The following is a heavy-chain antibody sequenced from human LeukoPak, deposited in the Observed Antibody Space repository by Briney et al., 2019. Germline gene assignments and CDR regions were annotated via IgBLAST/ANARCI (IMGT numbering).Heavy chain of an antibody. CDR3: ARAWYNWNYSFDY. D-gene: IGHD1-7*01. CDR1: GGSFSGYY. J-gene: IGHJ4*02. Sequence: SETLSLTCAVYGGSFSGYYWSWIRQPPGKGLEWIGEINHSGSTNYNPSLKSRVTISVDTSKNQFPLKLSSVTAADTAVYYCARAWYNWNYSFDYWGQGTLVTVSS. V-gene: IGHV4-34*01. CDR2: INHSGST.